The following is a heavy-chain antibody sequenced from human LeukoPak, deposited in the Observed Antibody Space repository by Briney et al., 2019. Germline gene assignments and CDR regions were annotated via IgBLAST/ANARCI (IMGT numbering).Heavy chain of an antibody. CDR1: GGTFSSYA. CDR2: IIPIFGTA. V-gene: IGHV1-69*13. J-gene: IGHJ3*02. Sequence: SVKVSCKASGGTFSSYAISWVRQAPGQGLEWMGGIIPIFGTANYAQKFQGRVTITADESTSTAYMELSSLRSEDTAVYCCATDYGGNGDAFDIWGQGTMVTVSS. CDR3: ATDYGGNGDAFDI. D-gene: IGHD4-23*01.